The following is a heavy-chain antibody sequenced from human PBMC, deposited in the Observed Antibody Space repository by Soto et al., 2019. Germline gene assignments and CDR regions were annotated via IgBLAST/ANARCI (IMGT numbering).Heavy chain of an antibody. D-gene: IGHD3-22*01. CDR3: ARTTMIVDY. Sequence: KISCKGSGYSFTSYCISWVRQMPGKGLEWMGRIDPSDSYTNYSPSFQGHVTISADKSTSTAYLQWSSLKASDTAMYYCARTTMIVDYWGQGTLVTVSS. J-gene: IGHJ4*02. CDR1: GYSFTSYC. CDR2: IDPSDSYT. V-gene: IGHV5-10-1*01.